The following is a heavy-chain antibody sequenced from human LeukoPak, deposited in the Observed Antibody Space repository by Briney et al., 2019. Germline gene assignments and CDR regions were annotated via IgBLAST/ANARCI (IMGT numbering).Heavy chain of an antibody. D-gene: IGHD6-19*01. J-gene: IGHJ4*02. V-gene: IGHV3-23*01. CDR1: GFTFSSYA. Sequence: GGSLRLSCAASGFTFSSYAMSWVRQAPGKGLEWVSTISGRAGSIYYADSVKGRFAISRDNSKNTLYLQMNSLRVEDTAIYYCAKGLVGGWLNLDFWGQGTRVTVSP. CDR2: ISGRAGSI. CDR3: AKGLVGGWLNLDF.